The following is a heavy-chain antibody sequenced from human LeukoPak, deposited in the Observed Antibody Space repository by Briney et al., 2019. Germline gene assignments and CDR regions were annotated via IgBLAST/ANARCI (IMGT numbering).Heavy chain of an antibody. V-gene: IGHV3-66*01. CDR1: GFIVSSNY. D-gene: IGHD1-26*01. CDR2: IYSGGST. Sequence: GGSLRLSCVASGFIVSSNYMGWVRQAPGKGLEWVSVIYSGGSTYYADSVKGRFTISRDNSKNTLYLQMNSLRAEDTAVYYCAQGGGSYYFGYRGQGTLVTVSS. CDR3: AQGGGSYYFGY. J-gene: IGHJ4*02.